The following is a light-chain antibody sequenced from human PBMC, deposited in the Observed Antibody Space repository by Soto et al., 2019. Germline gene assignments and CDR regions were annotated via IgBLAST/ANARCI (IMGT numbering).Light chain of an antibody. V-gene: IGKV3-15*01. CDR1: QSVSSN. CDR2: GAS. CDR3: QKYNNGPWT. Sequence: EIVMTQSPATLSVSPGERATLSCRASQSVSSNLAWYQQKPGQAPRLLIYGASTRATGIPARFSGSGSGTGFTPTISSRQSEDFAVYYCQKYNNGPWTFGQGTKVEIK. J-gene: IGKJ1*01.